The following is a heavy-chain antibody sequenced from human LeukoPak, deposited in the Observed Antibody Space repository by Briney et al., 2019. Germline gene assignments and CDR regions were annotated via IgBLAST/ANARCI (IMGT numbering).Heavy chain of an antibody. V-gene: IGHV3-7*01. CDR2: IKQDGSEK. Sequence: GGSLRLSCAASGFTFSSYWMSWVRQAPGKGLEWVANIKQDGSEKYYVDSVKGRFTISGDNAKNSLYLQMNSLRAEDTAVYYCASRAPYYDSSGYYPLFDYWGQGTLVTVSS. J-gene: IGHJ4*02. D-gene: IGHD3-22*01. CDR1: GFTFSSYW. CDR3: ASRAPYYDSSGYYPLFDY.